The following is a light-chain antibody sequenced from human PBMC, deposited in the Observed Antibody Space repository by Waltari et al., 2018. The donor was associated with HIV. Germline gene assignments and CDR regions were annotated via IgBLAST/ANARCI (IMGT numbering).Light chain of an antibody. CDR3: QQYEKLPLT. V-gene: IGKV1-33*01. J-gene: IGKJ3*01. Sequence: IQVTQSPSSLSASVGDRVTITCQARQDINKYLNWYQQRLGKAPKLLIYDASNLETGVPSRFSGAGSGTEFTFNISSLQPEDFATYYCQQYEKLPLTFGEGTRVDIK. CDR2: DAS. CDR1: QDINKY.